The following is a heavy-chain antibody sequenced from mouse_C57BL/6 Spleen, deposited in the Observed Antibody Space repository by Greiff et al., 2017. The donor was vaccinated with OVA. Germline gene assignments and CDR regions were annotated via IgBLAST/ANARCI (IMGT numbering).Heavy chain of an antibody. CDR3: ASDGFAY. J-gene: IGHJ3*01. CDR1: GYTFTSYW. CDR2: IDPSDSYT. V-gene: IGHV1-69*01. Sequence: VKLQESGAELVMPGASVKLSCKASGYTFTSYWMHWVKQRPGQGLEWIGEIDPSDSYTNYNQKFKGKSTLTVDKSSSTAYMQLSSLTAEDSAVYYCASDGFAYWGQGTLVTVSA. D-gene: IGHD2-3*01.